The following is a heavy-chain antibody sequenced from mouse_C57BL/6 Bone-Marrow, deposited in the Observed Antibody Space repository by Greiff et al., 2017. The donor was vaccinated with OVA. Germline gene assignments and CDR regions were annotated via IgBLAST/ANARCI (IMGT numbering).Heavy chain of an antibody. Sequence: QVQLQQPGAELVRPGSSVKLSCKASGYTFTSYWMHWVKQRPIQGLEWIGNIDPSDSETHYNQKFKDKATLTVDKSSSTAYMQLSSLTSEDSAVYYCARSPLYYGSSLWYVDVWGTGTTVTVSS. V-gene: IGHV1-52*01. CDR1: GYTFTSYW. CDR2: IDPSDSET. CDR3: ARSPLYYGSSLWYVDV. D-gene: IGHD1-1*01. J-gene: IGHJ1*03.